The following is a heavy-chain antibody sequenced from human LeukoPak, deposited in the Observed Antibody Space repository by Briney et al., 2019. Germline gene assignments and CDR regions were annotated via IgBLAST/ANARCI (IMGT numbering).Heavy chain of an antibody. CDR3: VRERDRLTTFDS. CDR1: GFTFNDYV. V-gene: IGHV3-30-3*01. J-gene: IGHJ4*02. CDR2: ILYDGSDK. D-gene: IGHD1-1*01. Sequence: GGSLRLSCAASGFTFNDYVMHWVRQAPGKGLEWVAGILYDGSDKWFGDSVKGRFSISRDNSKNTLYLQMNSLRVEDMAVYYCVRERDRLTTFDSWGQGALVTVSS.